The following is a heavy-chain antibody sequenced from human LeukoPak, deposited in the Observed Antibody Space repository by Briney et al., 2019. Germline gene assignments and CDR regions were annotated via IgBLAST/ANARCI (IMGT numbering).Heavy chain of an antibody. Sequence: PSETLSLTCTVSGGSISSYYWSWIRQPAGKGLEWIGRIYTSGSTNYNPSLKSRVTMSVDTSKNQFSLKLSSVTAADTAVYYCASGLGSSWSPGVDAFDIWGQGTMVTVSS. J-gene: IGHJ3*02. D-gene: IGHD6-13*01. CDR2: IYTSGST. CDR1: GGSISSYY. CDR3: ASGLGSSWSPGVDAFDI. V-gene: IGHV4-4*07.